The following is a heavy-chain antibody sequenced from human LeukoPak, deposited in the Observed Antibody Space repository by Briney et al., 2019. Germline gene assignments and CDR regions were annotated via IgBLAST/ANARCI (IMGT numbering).Heavy chain of an antibody. CDR1: GYTFTDYY. V-gene: IGHV1-2*02. J-gene: IGHJ5*02. CDR3: ARGPLLWFAERNWFDP. Sequence: ASVTVSCKASGYTFTDYYMHWVRQAPGQGREWMGWINPNSGGTNYAQKFQGRVTMTRDTSISTAYMELSRLRSDDTAVYYCARGPLLWFAERNWFDPWGQGTLVTVSS. D-gene: IGHD3-10*01. CDR2: INPNSGGT.